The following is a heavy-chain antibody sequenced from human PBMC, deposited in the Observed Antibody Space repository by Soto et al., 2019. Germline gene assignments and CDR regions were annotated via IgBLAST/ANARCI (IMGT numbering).Heavy chain of an antibody. CDR3: ARDRQPYYYYGVDL. Sequence: EVQLLESGGGLVQPGGSLRLSCAASGFTFSSYAMSWVRQAPGKGLEWVSAISGSGGSTYYADSVKGRFTISRDNSKNTLYLQMDSLRAHDTAVYYCARDRQPYYYYGVDLWGPGTTVTVSS. J-gene: IGHJ6*02. CDR2: ISGSGGST. CDR1: GFTFSSYA. V-gene: IGHV3-23*01. D-gene: IGHD6-13*01.